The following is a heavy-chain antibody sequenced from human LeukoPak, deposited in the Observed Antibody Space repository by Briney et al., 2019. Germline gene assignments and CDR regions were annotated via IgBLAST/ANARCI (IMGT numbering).Heavy chain of an antibody. CDR3: AGQARPGSAEGAFDL. V-gene: IGHV3-13*05. J-gene: IGHJ3*01. D-gene: IGHD2-2*01. CDR2: ISTAGDP. Sequence: GGSLRLSCTASGFTFSSYDMHWVRQDKGKGLEWVSAISTAGDPYYLGSVKGRFTISRENAKNSFYLQMDSLRAGDTAVYYCAGQARPGSAEGAFDLWGQGTMVTVSS. CDR1: GFTFSSYD.